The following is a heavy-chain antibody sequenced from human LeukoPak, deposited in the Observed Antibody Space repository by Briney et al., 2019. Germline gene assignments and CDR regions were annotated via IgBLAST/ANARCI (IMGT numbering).Heavy chain of an antibody. CDR1: GFLFNDHA. D-gene: IGHD2-15*01. V-gene: IGHV3-30-3*01. CDR3: AREWRTDTQGYYYGMDV. CDR2: IAYSGSTK. J-gene: IGHJ6*02. Sequence: SGGSLRLSCAASGFLFNDHAMHWVRQAPGKGLEWVSVIAYSGSTKYDADSVKGRFTISRDNSKNTLYLQMDSLRVEDTAVYYCAREWRTDTQGYYYGMDVWGQGTTVTVSS.